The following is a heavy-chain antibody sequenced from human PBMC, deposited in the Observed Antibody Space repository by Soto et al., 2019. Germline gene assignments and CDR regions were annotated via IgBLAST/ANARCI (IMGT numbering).Heavy chain of an antibody. D-gene: IGHD5-12*01. CDR1: GGTFSSYA. J-gene: IGHJ6*02. CDR3: ASLREVGGYDYYYYGMDV. Sequence: ASVKVSCKASGGTFSSYAISWVRQAPGQGLEWMGGIIPIFGTANYAQKFQGRVTITADESTSTAYMELSSLRSEDTAVYYCASLREVGGYDYYYYGMDVWGQGTMVTVSS. CDR2: IIPIFGTA. V-gene: IGHV1-69*13.